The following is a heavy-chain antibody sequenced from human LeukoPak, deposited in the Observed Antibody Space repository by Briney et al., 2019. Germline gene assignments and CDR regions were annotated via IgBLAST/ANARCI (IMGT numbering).Heavy chain of an antibody. D-gene: IGHD6-19*01. V-gene: IGHV3-9*01. CDR3: AKSVIAVAGTGSRFDY. CDR1: GFTFDDYA. J-gene: IGHJ4*02. Sequence: GGSLRLSCAASGFTFDDYAMHWVRQAPGKGLEWVSGISWNSGNIGYADSVKGRFTISRDNAKNSLYLQMNSLRAEDTALYYCAKSVIAVAGTGSRFDYWGQGTLVTVSS. CDR2: ISWNSGNI.